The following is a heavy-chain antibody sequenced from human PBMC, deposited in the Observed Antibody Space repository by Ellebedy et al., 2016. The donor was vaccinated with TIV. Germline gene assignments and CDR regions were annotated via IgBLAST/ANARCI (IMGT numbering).Heavy chain of an antibody. CDR2: INHSGST. CDR3: ARGIYGGTFIDY. CDR1: GGSFSGYY. J-gene: IGHJ4*02. V-gene: IGHV4-34*01. D-gene: IGHD4-23*01. Sequence: SETLSLTXAVYGGSFSGYYWSWIRQPPGKGLEWIGEINHSGSTNYNPSLKSRVTISVDTSKNQFSLKLSSVTAADTAVYYCARGIYGGTFIDYWGQGTLVTVSS.